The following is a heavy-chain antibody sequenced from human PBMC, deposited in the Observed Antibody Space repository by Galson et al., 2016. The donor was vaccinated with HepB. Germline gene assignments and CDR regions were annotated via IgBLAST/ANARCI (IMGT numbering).Heavy chain of an antibody. D-gene: IGHD5-18*01. J-gene: IGHJ6*02. CDR2: IDWDDDK. CDR3: ARVDTATLFYGMDV. CDR1: GFSLSTREMG. Sequence: PALVKPTQTLTLTCTFSGFSLSTREMGVGWIRQPPGKPLEWLALIDWDDDKYYSTSLKTRLTISKDTSKNQVVLTMTNMDPVDTATYYCARVDTATLFYGMDVWGQGTTVTVSS. V-gene: IGHV2-70*01.